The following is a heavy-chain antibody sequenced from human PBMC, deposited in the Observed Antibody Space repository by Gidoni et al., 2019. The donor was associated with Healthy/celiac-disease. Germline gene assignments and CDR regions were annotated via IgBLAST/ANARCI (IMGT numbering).Heavy chain of an antibody. J-gene: IGHJ4*02. Sequence: QLQLQESGPGLVKPSETLSLTCTVSGGSISSSSYYWGWIRQPPGKGLEWIGSIYYSGSTYYNPSLKSRVTISVDTSKNQFSLKLSSVTAADTAVYYCARTYYDFWSGYQVFDYWGQGTLVTVSS. CDR2: IYYSGST. CDR3: ARTYYDFWSGYQVFDY. D-gene: IGHD3-3*01. V-gene: IGHV4-39*01. CDR1: GGSISSSSYY.